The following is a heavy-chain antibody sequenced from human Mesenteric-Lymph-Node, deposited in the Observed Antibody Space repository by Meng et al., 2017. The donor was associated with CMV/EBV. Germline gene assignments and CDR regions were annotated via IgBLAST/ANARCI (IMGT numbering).Heavy chain of an antibody. V-gene: IGHV3-23*03. CDR3: ARVGATKGGDY. J-gene: IGHJ4*02. Sequence: GGSLRLSCAASGFTFSKSAMTWVRQPPGKGLEWVSVIYGGGTNADYADSVKGRFTISRDDSKNTLYLQMNSLRAEDTAVYYCARVGATKGGDYWGQGTLVTVSS. D-gene: IGHD1-26*01. CDR1: GFTFSKSA. CDR2: IYGGGTNA.